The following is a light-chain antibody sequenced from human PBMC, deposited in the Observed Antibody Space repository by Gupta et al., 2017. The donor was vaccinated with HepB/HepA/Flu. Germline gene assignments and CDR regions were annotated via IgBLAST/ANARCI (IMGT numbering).Light chain of an antibody. CDR1: SSDGGGYDY. J-gene: IGLJ3*02. CDR2: DVS. Sequence: QSALTQPRSVSGSPGQPATSTCTGTSSDGGGYDYVSWYQQRPGTAPKLKIYDVSTRPSGVPDRFSGSKSGNTASMTISGLQDEDEADYYCCSYAGSYKVFGGGTKLTVL. V-gene: IGLV2-11*01. CDR3: CSYAGSYKV.